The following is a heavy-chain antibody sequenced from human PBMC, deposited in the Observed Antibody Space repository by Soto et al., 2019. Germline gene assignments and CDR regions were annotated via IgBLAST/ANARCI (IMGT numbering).Heavy chain of an antibody. V-gene: IGHV3-64D*06. D-gene: IGHD5-12*01. CDR3: VKSRGGNNFDFFD. CDR2: IRGNGDPP. CDR1: GFTFGDYA. J-gene: IGHJ4*02. Sequence: GGSLRLSCAASGFTFGDYAMQWVRQAPGKGLEYVSGIRGNGDPPFYADSVKGRFTISRDNSKNTLYLQMSSLSADDTAVYYCVKSRGGNNFDFFDWGQGALVTVSS.